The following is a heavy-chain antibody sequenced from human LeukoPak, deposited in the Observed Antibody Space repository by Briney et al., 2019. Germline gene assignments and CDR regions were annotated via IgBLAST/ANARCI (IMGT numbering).Heavy chain of an antibody. CDR3: ALIGSYFLPFDY. CDR1: GYTFTSYY. CDR2: INPSGGST. D-gene: IGHD1-26*01. Sequence: ASVKVSCKASGYTFTSYYMHWVRQAPGQGLEWMGIINPSGGSTSYAQKFQGRVTMTRDTSTSTVYMELSSLRPEDTAVYYCALIGSYFLPFDYWGQGTLVTVSS. J-gene: IGHJ4*02. V-gene: IGHV1-46*01.